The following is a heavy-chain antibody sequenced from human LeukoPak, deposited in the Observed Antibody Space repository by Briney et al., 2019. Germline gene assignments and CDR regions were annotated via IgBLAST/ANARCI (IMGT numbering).Heavy chain of an antibody. CDR1: DFSVSTNF. D-gene: IGHD3-22*01. J-gene: IGHJ4*02. Sequence: PGGSLRLSWAASDFSVSTNFTSWVRQPPGKGREWVSVLYTVGTTYYADSVKGRFTISRDNSKNTVYLQMNRLRDEDTAVYYCARDALWGYSDSSGYSPLDSWGQGTLVTVSS. V-gene: IGHV3-53*01. CDR2: LYTVGTT. CDR3: ARDALWGYSDSSGYSPLDS.